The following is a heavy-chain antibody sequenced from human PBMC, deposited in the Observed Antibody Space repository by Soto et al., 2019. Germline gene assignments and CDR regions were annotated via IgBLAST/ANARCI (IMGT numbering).Heavy chain of an antibody. J-gene: IGHJ6*02. D-gene: IGHD2-21*01. Sequence: QVHLVQSGAEVRKPGASVKVSCKASGYSFTSYGISWVRQAPGQGLEWMGWISTDNGNTNYAHNLQGRVSMTIDPSTSTAYMELWSLGSDDKAVYYCARDVPDTSLFFYYYGMDVWGQGTTVTVSS. V-gene: IGHV1-18*01. CDR2: ISTDNGNT. CDR1: GYSFTSYG. CDR3: ARDVPDTSLFFYYYGMDV.